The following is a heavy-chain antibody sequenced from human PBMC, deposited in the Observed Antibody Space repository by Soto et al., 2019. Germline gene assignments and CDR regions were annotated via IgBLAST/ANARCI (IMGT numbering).Heavy chain of an antibody. CDR3: ARDRERVGATSPLYFQH. CDR1: GGTFSSYA. V-gene: IGHV1-69*13. J-gene: IGHJ1*01. D-gene: IGHD1-26*01. Sequence: EASVKVSCKASGGTFSSYAISWVRQAPGQGLEWMGGIIPIFGTANYAQKFQGRVTITADESTSTAYMELSSLRSEDTAVYYCARDRERVGATSPLYFQHWGQGTLVTVSS. CDR2: IIPIFGTA.